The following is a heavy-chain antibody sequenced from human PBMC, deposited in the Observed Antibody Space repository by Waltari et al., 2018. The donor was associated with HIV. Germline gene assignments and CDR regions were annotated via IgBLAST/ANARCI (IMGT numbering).Heavy chain of an antibody. J-gene: IGHJ6*01. D-gene: IGHD2-21*01. V-gene: IGHV3-23*01. Sequence: EAQLLESGGGLVQPGGCLGLSCSPSGFIFSGFATSWGRQGRGKGLAWVSTSAANGDATWYAYSVKGRFSISRDNSKNTLSVQMNYLRVEDTAIYYCAKDHSSCVGRTCLVMDVWGQGTTVTVSS. CDR3: AKDHSSCVGRTCLVMDV. CDR1: GFIFSGFA. CDR2: SAANGDAT.